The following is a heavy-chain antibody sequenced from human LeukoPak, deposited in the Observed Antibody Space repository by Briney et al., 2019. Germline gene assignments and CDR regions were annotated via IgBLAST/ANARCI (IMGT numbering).Heavy chain of an antibody. J-gene: IGHJ3*02. Sequence: PGGSLRLSCAASGFAFSSYEMNWVRQAPGKGLEWLSYISGSSSYTNYADSVRGRFTISRDNAKNSLYLEMSSLRAEDTAVYYCARDPVDCGGDCSIVVFDIWGLGTMVTVSS. CDR3: ARDPVDCGGDCSIVVFDI. CDR2: ISGSSSYT. D-gene: IGHD2-21*02. V-gene: IGHV3-48*03. CDR1: GFAFSSYE.